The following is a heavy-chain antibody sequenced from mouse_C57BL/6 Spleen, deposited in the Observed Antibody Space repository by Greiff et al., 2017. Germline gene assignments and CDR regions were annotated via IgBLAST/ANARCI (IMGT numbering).Heavy chain of an antibody. V-gene: IGHV1-54*01. CDR1: GYAFTNYL. Sequence: QVQLQQSGAELVRPGTSVKVSCKASGYAFTNYLIAWVKQRPGQGLEWIGVFNPGSGGTNYNEKFKGKATLTADKSSSTAYMQLSSLTSEDSAVYFCARSGNYPYYAMDYWGQGTSVTVSS. CDR3: ARSGNYPYYAMDY. D-gene: IGHD2-1*01. CDR2: FNPGSGGT. J-gene: IGHJ4*01.